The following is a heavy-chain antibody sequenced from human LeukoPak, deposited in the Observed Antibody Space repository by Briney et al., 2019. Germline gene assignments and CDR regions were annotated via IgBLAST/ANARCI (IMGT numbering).Heavy chain of an antibody. CDR1: GYTLTELS. CDR2: FDPEDGET. V-gene: IGHV1-24*01. CDR3: ATVEVYNWNYGSMDV. J-gene: IGHJ6*02. Sequence: ASVKVSCTVSGYTLTELSMHWVRQAPGKGLEWMGGFDPEDGETIYAQKFQGRVTMTEDTSTDTAYMELSSLRSEDTAVYYCATVEVYNWNYGSMDVWGQGTTVTVSS. D-gene: IGHD1-7*01.